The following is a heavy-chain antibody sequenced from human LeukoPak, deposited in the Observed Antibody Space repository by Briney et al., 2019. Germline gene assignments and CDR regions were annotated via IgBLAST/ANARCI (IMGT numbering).Heavy chain of an antibody. Sequence: SETLSLTCTVSGGSITSYYWTWIRQPPGKGLEWIGYIYYSGISLTNYNPSLKSRVTISVDTSKNHFSLKLSSVTAADTAVFYCARENSGSYREFDYWGQGTLVTVSS. J-gene: IGHJ4*02. CDR1: GGSITSYY. D-gene: IGHD1-26*01. CDR3: ARENSGSYREFDY. CDR2: IYYSGISLT. V-gene: IGHV4-59*12.